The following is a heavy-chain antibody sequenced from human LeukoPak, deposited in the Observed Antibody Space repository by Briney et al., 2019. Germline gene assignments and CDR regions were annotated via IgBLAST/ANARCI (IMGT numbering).Heavy chain of an antibody. J-gene: IGHJ4*02. V-gene: IGHV4-39*01. D-gene: IGHD3-22*01. Sequence: SETLSLTCTVSGDSIATGIHYWGWIRQPPGKGLEWIGSVFYTGNTYYNRSLQSRITISVDTSKNQVSLKVTSVTATDTALYYCARQGTYYYDSTKFTFDSWGQGTPVTVSS. CDR3: ARQGTYYYDSTKFTFDS. CDR1: GDSIATGIHY. CDR2: VFYTGNT.